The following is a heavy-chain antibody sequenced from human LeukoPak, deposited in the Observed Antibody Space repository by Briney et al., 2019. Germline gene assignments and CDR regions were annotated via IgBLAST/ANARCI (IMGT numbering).Heavy chain of an antibody. CDR2: IKQDGSEK. J-gene: IGHJ6*03. CDR1: GFTFSSYW. Sequence: GGTLRLSCAASGFTFSSYWMSWVRQAPGKGLEWVANIKQDGSEKYYVDSVKGRFTISRDNAKNSLYLQMNSLRAEDTAVYYCARVLSLTNHQQLVHTGPYYYYYYYMDVWGKGTTVTVSS. V-gene: IGHV3-7*01. CDR3: ARVLSLTNHQQLVHTGPYYYYYYYMDV. D-gene: IGHD6-13*01.